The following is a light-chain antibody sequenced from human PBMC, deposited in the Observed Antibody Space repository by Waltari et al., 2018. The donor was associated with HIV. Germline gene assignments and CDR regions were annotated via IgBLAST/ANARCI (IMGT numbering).Light chain of an antibody. J-gene: IGLJ2*01. V-gene: IGLV2-14*01. CDR3: CSYTGTNSLH. CDR1: SSDDGRYDC. CDR2: EVT. Sequence: QSALTQPDSVAGSPGQSITISCTGASSDDGRYDCISWYQQHPGKAHRLIIYEVTNRPSGVSNRFFGSKSANTASLTISGLQADDEADYYCSYTGTNSLHFGGGTKVTVL.